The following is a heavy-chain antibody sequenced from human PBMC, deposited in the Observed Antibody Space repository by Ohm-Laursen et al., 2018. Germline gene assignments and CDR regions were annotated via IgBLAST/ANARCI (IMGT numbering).Heavy chain of an antibody. J-gene: IGHJ4*02. Sequence: SLRLSCTAPGFTFSRYSMNWVRQAPGKGLEWASYVSSSSSTIYYADSVKGRFTISRDNAKNSLYLQMNSLRAEDTAVYYCAGAYYYGSGSYRVLVYWGQGTLVTVPS. CDR3: AGAYYYGSGSYRVLVY. D-gene: IGHD3-10*01. CDR1: GFTFSRYS. CDR2: VSSSSSTI. V-gene: IGHV3-48*01.